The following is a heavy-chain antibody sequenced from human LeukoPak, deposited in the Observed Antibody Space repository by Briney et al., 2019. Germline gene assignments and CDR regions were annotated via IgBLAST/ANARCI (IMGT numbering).Heavy chain of an antibody. CDR3: ARDSYSSSSPMDV. V-gene: IGHV3-23*01. D-gene: IGHD6-6*01. J-gene: IGHJ6*02. CDR2: ISGSGGST. CDR1: GSTFSSYA. Sequence: GGSLRLSCAASGSTFSSYAMSWVRQAPGKGLEWVSAISGSGGSTYYADSVKGRFTISRDNAKNSLYLQMNSLRAEDTAVYYCARDSYSSSSPMDVWGQGTTVTVSS.